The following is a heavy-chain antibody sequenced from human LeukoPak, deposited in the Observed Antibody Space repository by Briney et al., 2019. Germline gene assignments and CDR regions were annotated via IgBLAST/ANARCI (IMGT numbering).Heavy chain of an antibody. CDR3: ARELTAWELVGFDH. CDR2: AYNGAEWYY. Sequence: SQTLSLTCAISGDSVSINSAGWNWIRQSPSRGLEWLGRAYNGAEWYYDYALSMRGRITVSPDTSKNPFSLQLNSVTPEDTAVYYCARELTAWELVGFDHWGQGILVTVSS. CDR1: GDSVSINSAG. D-gene: IGHD1-26*01. J-gene: IGHJ4*02. V-gene: IGHV6-1*01.